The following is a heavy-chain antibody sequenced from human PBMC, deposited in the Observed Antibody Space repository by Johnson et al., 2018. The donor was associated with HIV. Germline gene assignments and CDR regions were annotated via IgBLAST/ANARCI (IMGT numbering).Heavy chain of an antibody. Sequence: VQLVESRGGLVQPGGSLRLSCAASRFTLSRDYMSWVRPAPGQRLEWVSVLYSDGSTYYADSVKGRFSISRDNSKNTLYLQMNSLTADDTAVYYCTRGGGAYCGGDCLRTFDMWGQGTMVTVSS. D-gene: IGHD2-21*02. CDR1: RFTLSRDY. CDR2: LYSDGST. V-gene: IGHV3-66*01. J-gene: IGHJ3*02. CDR3: TRGGGAYCGGDCLRTFDM.